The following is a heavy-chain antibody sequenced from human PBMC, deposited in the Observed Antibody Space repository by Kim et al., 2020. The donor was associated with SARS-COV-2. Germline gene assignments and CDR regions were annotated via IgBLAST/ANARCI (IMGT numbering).Heavy chain of an antibody. Sequence: ADSVKGRFTISRDNSKNMVYLQMNSLTAEDSAVYFCAKTSASGPTRAYDAWGQGTLVTVSS. V-gene: IGHV3-23*05. CDR3: AKTSASGPTRAYDA. D-gene: IGHD5-12*01. J-gene: IGHJ5*02.